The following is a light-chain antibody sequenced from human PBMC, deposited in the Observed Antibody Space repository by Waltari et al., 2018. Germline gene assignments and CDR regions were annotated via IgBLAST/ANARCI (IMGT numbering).Light chain of an antibody. Sequence: SSELTQDPAVSVALGPTVRITCQGSTLSRTHPSLHQQKPGQAPVLVIYGDNRRPSGIPDRFSGSSSGDTASLTITGAQAEDEADYYCNSRDSSLNHQVFGTGTWVTVL. J-gene: IGLJ1*01. V-gene: IGLV3-19*01. CDR1: TLSRTH. CDR3: NSRDSSLNHQV. CDR2: GDN.